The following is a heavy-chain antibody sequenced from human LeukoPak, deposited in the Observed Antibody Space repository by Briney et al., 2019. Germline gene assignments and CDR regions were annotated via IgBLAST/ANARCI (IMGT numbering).Heavy chain of an antibody. CDR3: ARVPDSSGYYFFDY. Sequence: ASVKVSCKASGYTFTSFGISWVRQAPGQGLEWMGWINAGNGNTKYSQKFRGRVTITRDTSASTAYMELSSLRSEDTAVYYCARVPDSSGYYFFDYWGQGTLVTVSS. CDR2: INAGNGNT. D-gene: IGHD3-22*01. J-gene: IGHJ4*02. CDR1: GYTFTSFG. V-gene: IGHV1-3*01.